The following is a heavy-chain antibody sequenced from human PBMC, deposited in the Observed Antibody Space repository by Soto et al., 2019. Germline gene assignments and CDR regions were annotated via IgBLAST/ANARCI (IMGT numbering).Heavy chain of an antibody. CDR3: VASSSSYYFEY. CDR1: GGSISSYF. J-gene: IGHJ4*01. CDR2: VYYTGTT. Sequence: SETLSLTCTVSGGSISSYFYIWVRQPPGKGLEWIGSVYYTGTTDYNPSLKSRVTISVDTSKTQFSLNLRSVTAADTAVYYCVASSSSYYFEYWGHGTLVTVSS. V-gene: IGHV4-59*01.